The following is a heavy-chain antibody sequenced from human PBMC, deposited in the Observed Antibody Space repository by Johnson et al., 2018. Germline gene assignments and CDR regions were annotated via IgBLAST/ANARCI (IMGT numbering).Heavy chain of an antibody. V-gene: IGHV3-23*01. CDR1: GFTFRSYA. J-gene: IGHJ4*02. D-gene: IGHD4-17*01. CDR2: IRGVEDTS. Sequence: EVQLLESGGGLVQPGGSLRLSCAASGFTFRSYAMSWVRQAPGEGLEWLSTIRGVEDTSHYADSVKGRFTITRDNSNNMVYLQMNDLRAEDTALYYWARQNWDYGDRNDYWGQGTLVTISS. CDR3: ARQNWDYGDRNDY.